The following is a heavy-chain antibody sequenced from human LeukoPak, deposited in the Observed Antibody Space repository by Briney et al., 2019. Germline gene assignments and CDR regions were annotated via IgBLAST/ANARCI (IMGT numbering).Heavy chain of an antibody. CDR3: AGPAWVVKFYLDY. J-gene: IGHJ4*02. Sequence: GGSLRLSCAASGFTFSSYAMSWVRQAPGKGLEWVSAISVSGGSTYYADSVKGRFTISRDNSKNTLFLQMNSLRAEDTAVYYCAGPAWVVKFYLDYWGQGTPVTVSS. D-gene: IGHD2-15*01. CDR2: ISVSGGST. CDR1: GFTFSSYA. V-gene: IGHV3-23*01.